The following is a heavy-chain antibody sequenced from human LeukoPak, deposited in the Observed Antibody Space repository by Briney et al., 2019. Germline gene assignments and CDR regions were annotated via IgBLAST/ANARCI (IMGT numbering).Heavy chain of an antibody. J-gene: IGHJ4*02. V-gene: IGHV3-53*01. CDR2: IYGGGST. CDR3: ARGRGAYYFDY. D-gene: IGHD3-10*01. Sequence: GVSLRLSCAASGFTVSSNYMSWARQAPGKGLGWVSVIYGGGSTSYADSVKGRFTISRDNSKNTLYLQMNSLRAEDTAVYYCARGRGAYYFDYWGQGTLVTVSS. CDR1: GFTVSSNY.